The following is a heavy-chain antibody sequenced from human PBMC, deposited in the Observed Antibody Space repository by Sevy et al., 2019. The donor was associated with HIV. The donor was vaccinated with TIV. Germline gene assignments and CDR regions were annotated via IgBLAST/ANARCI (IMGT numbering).Heavy chain of an antibody. CDR2: IKSKTDGGTT. CDR1: GFTFSNAW. CDR3: TTDSKKXGLXXXXXY. Sequence: GGSLRLSCAASGFTFSNAWMSWVRQAPGKGLEWVGRIKSKTDGGTTDYAAPVKGRFTISRDDSKNTLYLQMNSLKTXDTAIYYCTTDSKKXGLXXXXXYWGQGXLVTVSS. J-gene: IGHJ4*02. V-gene: IGHV3-15*01. D-gene: IGHD3-16*01.